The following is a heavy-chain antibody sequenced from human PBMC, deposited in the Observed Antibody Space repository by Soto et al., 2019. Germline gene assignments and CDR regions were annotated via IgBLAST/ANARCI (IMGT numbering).Heavy chain of an antibody. Sequence: ESGGGLVQPGGSLKLSCAASGFTFSGSAMHWVRQASGKGLEWVGRIRSKANSYATAYAASVKGRFTISRDDSKNTAYLQMNSLKTEDTAVYYCTRPPYGSGDDYWGQGTLVTVSS. CDR1: GFTFSGSA. D-gene: IGHD3-10*01. V-gene: IGHV3-73*01. CDR3: TRPPYGSGDDY. CDR2: IRSKANSYAT. J-gene: IGHJ4*02.